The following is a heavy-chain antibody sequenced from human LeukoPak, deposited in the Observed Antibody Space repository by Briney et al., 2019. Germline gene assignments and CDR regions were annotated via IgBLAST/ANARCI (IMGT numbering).Heavy chain of an antibody. D-gene: IGHD6-13*01. Sequence: GASVKVSCKASGYTFTTYDINWVRHATGQGLEWMGWMNPNSGNTGYAQKFQGRVTMTRDTSLSTAYMELSSLRSEDTAMYYCARDARGAAPADDAFDLWGQGTVVTVST. CDR1: GYTFTTYD. CDR2: MNPNSGNT. J-gene: IGHJ3*01. CDR3: ARDARGAAPADDAFDL. V-gene: IGHV1-8*01.